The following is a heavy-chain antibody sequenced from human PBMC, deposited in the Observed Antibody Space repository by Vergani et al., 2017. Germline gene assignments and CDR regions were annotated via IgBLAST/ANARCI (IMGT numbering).Heavy chain of an antibody. CDR1: GFTFSSYA. D-gene: IGHD3/OR15-3a*01. CDR2: ISGSGGST. Sequence: EVQLLESGGGLVQPGGSLRLSCAASGFTFSSYAMSWVRQAPGKRLEWVSAISGSGGSTYSADSVKGRCTISRDNSKNTLYLQMNSLRAEDTAVYYCAKGTGARLHNWFDPWGQGTLVTVSS. V-gene: IGHV3-23*01. CDR3: AKGTGARLHNWFDP. J-gene: IGHJ5*02.